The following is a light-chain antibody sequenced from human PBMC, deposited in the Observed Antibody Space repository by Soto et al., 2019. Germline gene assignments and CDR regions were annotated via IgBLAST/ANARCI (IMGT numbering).Light chain of an antibody. CDR1: SSDIGRYNY. J-gene: IGLJ3*02. CDR3: GSYTSATTWV. CDR2: EVS. V-gene: IGLV2-14*03. Sequence: QSALTQPASVSGSPGQSITISCTGSSSDIGRYNYVSWYQQLPGKAPKLMIYEVSNRPSGVSNRFSGSKSGNTASLSISGLQTEDEADYYCGSYTSATTWVFGGGTNSPS.